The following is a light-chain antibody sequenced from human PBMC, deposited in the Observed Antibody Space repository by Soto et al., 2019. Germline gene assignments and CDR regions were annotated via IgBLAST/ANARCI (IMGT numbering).Light chain of an antibody. V-gene: IGKV1-5*01. J-gene: IGKJ1*01. Sequence: DIQLTQSPSTLSASVGDRITLTCRASQSINIWLAWYQQTPGKAPKILIFDASRLATGVPSSFSGSGSGTEFTPTISGLQPDDFAADYCQQYNGYSTWTFGQGTRVETK. CDR3: QQYNGYSTWT. CDR1: QSINIW. CDR2: DAS.